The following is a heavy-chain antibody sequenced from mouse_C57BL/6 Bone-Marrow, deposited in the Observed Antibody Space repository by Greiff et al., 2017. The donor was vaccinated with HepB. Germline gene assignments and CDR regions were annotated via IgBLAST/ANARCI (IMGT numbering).Heavy chain of an antibody. D-gene: IGHD2-1*01. CDR1: GYAFSSYW. Sequence: QVHVKQSGAELVKPGASVKISCKASGYAFSSYWMNWVKQRPGKGLEWIGQIYPGDGDTNYNGKFKGKATLTADKSSSTAYMQLSSLTSEDSAVYFCARSGGNYEGAYWGQGTLVTVSA. V-gene: IGHV1-80*01. J-gene: IGHJ3*01. CDR3: ARSGGNYEGAY. CDR2: IYPGDGDT.